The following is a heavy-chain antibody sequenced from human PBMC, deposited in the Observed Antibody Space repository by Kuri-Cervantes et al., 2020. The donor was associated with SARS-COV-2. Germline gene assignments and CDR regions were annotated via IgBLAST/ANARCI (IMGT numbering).Heavy chain of an antibody. D-gene: IGHD5-24*01. CDR2: IYSGGST. J-gene: IGHJ4*02. CDR3: ALETFDY. CDR1: GGSISSGSYY. V-gene: IGHV3-66*02. Sequence: ETLSLTCTVSGGSISSGSYYWSWIRQPAGKGLEWVSVIYSGGSTDYAESVKGRFTISRDNSRNTVYLQMNSLRTEDTAVYYCALETFDYWGQGTLVTVSS.